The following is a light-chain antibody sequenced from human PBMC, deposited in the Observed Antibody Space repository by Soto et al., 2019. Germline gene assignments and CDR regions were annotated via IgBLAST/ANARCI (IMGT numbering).Light chain of an antibody. Sequence: DIQMTQSPSAMSASVGDRVTITCRASQDISNHLVWFQQKPGKVPKRLIYDASSLQSGIPSRFSGSGSGTEFTLTNSSLQPDDSATYYCQQYNSYSRTFGQGTRLEIK. V-gene: IGKV1-17*03. CDR1: QDISNH. CDR3: QQYNSYSRT. CDR2: DAS. J-gene: IGKJ5*01.